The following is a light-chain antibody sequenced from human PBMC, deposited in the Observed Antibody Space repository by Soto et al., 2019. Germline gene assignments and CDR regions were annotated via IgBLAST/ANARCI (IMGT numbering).Light chain of an antibody. CDR1: SSDVGSYNL. Sequence: QSALTQPASVSGSPGQSITISCTGTSSDVGSYNLVSWYQQHPGKAPKLMIYEVSKRPSGVSNRFSGSKSGNTASLTISGLQAEDEADYSCCSYAGSSTSLVVFGGGTKLTVL. CDR3: CSYAGSSTSLVV. V-gene: IGLV2-23*02. CDR2: EVS. J-gene: IGLJ2*01.